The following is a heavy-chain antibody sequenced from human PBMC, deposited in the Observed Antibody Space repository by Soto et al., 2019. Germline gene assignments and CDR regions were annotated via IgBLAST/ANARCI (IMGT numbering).Heavy chain of an antibody. J-gene: IGHJ3*02. Sequence: QLHLVQSGAVVKKPGASVTVSCSASGYPVTAYYMHWVRQAPGRGLEWMGGINPATGAAKYTQTFQGRVPLPRDTSTSTVFRELSGLTSADTAVFYWARGGGVGVAGSAAFDMWGQGTSVTVSS. V-gene: IGHV1-2*02. CDR3: ARGGGVGVAGSAAFDM. CDR1: GYPVTAYY. D-gene: IGHD3-3*01. CDR2: INPATGAA.